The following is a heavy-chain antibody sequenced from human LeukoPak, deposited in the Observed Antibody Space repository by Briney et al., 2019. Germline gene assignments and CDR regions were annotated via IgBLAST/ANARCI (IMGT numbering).Heavy chain of an antibody. V-gene: IGHV4-30-2*02. Sequence: SQTLSLTCAVSGGSISSGGYSWSWIRQPPGKGLEWIGYIYHSGSTYYNPSLKSRVTISVDTSKNQFSLKLSSVTAADTAVYYCASGPDCSGGSCYYYGMDVWGKGTTVTVSS. J-gene: IGHJ6*04. D-gene: IGHD2-15*01. CDR2: IYHSGST. CDR3: ASGPDCSGGSCYYYGMDV. CDR1: GGSISSGGYS.